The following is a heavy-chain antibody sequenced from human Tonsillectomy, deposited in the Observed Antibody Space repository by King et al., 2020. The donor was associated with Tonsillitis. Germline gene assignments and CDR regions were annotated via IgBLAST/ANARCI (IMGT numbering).Heavy chain of an antibody. CDR1: GFTFSSYG. CDR2: ISYDGSNK. D-gene: IGHD3-16*01. CDR3: AKDFRGIAYYFDY. J-gene: IGHJ4*02. Sequence: VQLVESGGGVVQPGRSLRLSCAASGFTFSSYGMHWVRPAPGKGLEWVAVISYDGSNKYYADSVKGRFTISRDNSKNTLYLQMNSLRAEDTAVYYCAKDFRGIAYYFDYWGQGTLVTVSS. V-gene: IGHV3-30*18.